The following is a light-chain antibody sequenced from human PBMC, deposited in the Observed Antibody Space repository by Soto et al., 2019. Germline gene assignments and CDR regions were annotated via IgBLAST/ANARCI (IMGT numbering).Light chain of an antibody. J-gene: IGKJ1*01. V-gene: IGKV3-11*01. CDR1: QSVSSF. CDR3: QQRSNWPKT. CDR2: DAS. Sequence: EIVLTQSPATLSLSPGERATLSCRASQSVSSFLAWYEQKPGQAPSLLMYDASHRPTGIPARFSGVGSGKDFTLTISTLEPEDFPVYYCQQRSNWPKTFGQGTKVDI.